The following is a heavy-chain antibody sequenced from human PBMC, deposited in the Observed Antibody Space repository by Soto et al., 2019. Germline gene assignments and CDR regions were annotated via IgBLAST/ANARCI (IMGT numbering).Heavy chain of an antibody. Sequence: EVQLVESGGGLVKPGRSLRLSCTASGFTFGDYAMSWFRQAPGKGLEWVGFIRSKGYGGTTEYAASVKGRFSISRDDXXSIAYLQMNSLKTEDTAVYYCSRAGVVVVAATYDPWGQGTLVTVSS. V-gene: IGHV3-49*05. CDR1: GFTFGDYA. CDR2: IRSKGYGGTT. D-gene: IGHD2-15*01. CDR3: SRAGVVVVAATYDP. J-gene: IGHJ5*02.